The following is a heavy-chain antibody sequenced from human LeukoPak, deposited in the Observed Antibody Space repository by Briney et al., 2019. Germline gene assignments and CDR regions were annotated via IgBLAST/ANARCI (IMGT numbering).Heavy chain of an antibody. CDR3: ARGGSSLDY. CDR1: GGSISSYY. Sequence: SETLSLTCTVSGGSISSYYWSWIRQPPGKGLEWIGEINHSGSTNYTPSIKSRVTISVDTSKNQFSLKLSSVTAAETAVYYCARGGSSLDYWGQGTLVTVSS. V-gene: IGHV4-34*01. CDR2: INHSGST. D-gene: IGHD6-6*01. J-gene: IGHJ4*02.